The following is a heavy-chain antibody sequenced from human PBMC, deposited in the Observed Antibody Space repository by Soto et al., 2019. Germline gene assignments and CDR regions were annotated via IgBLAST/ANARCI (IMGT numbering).Heavy chain of an antibody. Sequence: LSLTCTVSGGSISSGDYYWSWIRQPPGKGLEWIGYIYYSGSTYYNPSLKSRVTISVDTSKNQFSLKLSSVTAADTAVYYCARWATSPAYCGGDCYPTFDDWGQGTLVTVSS. J-gene: IGHJ4*02. CDR3: ARWATSPAYCGGDCYPTFDD. D-gene: IGHD2-21*02. CDR1: GGSISSGDYY. V-gene: IGHV4-30-4*01. CDR2: IYYSGST.